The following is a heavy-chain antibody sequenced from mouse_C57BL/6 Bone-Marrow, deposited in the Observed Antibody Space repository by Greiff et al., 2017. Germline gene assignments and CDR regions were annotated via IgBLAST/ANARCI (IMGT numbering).Heavy chain of an antibody. CDR2: IDPENGDT. V-gene: IGHV14-4*01. D-gene: IGHD2-5*01. J-gene: IGHJ4*01. CDR3: TTYSNYYAMDY. CDR1: GFNIKNTY. Sequence: EVQLQQSVAELVRPGASVKLSCTASGFNIKNTYMHWVKQRPEQGLEWIGWIDPENGDTEYASKFQGKATITADTSSNTAYLQLSSLTSEDTAVYYCTTYSNYYAMDYWGQGTSVTVSS.